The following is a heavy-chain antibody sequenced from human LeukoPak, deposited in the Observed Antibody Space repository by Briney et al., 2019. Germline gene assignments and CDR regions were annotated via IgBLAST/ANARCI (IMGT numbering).Heavy chain of an antibody. CDR2: INPNSGGT. V-gene: IGHV1-2*02. Sequence: ASVTVSCKASGYTFTGYYMHWVRQAPGQGLEWMGWINPNSGGTNYAQKFQGRVAMTRDTSISTAYMELSRLRSDDTAVYYCARRRSYGRVPSAFDIWGQGTMVTVSS. CDR1: GYTFTGYY. J-gene: IGHJ3*02. D-gene: IGHD5-18*01. CDR3: ARRRSYGRVPSAFDI.